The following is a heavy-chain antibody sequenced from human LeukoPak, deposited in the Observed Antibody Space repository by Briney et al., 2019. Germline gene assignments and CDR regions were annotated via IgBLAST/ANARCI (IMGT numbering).Heavy chain of an antibody. CDR3: ARVTYNGYQHFDY. CDR1: GGSISTNTYY. V-gene: IGHV4-39*07. CDR2: IHHRGTT. J-gene: IGHJ4*02. Sequence: SETLSLTCIVSGGSISTNTYYWGWIRLPPGKGLEWIVEIHHRGTTYYNPSLRSRVTISVDTSKNQFSLRLTSVTAADTAVYYCARVTYNGYQHFDYWGQGNLVTVS. D-gene: IGHD3-10*01.